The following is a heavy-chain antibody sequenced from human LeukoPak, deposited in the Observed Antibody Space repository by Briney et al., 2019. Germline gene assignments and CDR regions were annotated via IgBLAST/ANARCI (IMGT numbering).Heavy chain of an antibody. V-gene: IGHV3-21*01. CDR1: GFTFSSYS. Sequence: PGGSLRLSCAASGFTFSSYSMSWVRQAPGKGLEWVSSISGSGSYISYADSVKGRFTISRDNAKNSLYLQMNSLRAEDTAVYYCASDNRMDRAFDIWDQGTMVTVSS. CDR3: ASDNRMDRAFDI. J-gene: IGHJ3*02. CDR2: ISGSGSYI. D-gene: IGHD1-14*01.